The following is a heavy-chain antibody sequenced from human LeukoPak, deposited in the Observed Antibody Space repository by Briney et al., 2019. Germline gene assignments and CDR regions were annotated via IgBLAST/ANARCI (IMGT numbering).Heavy chain of an antibody. J-gene: IGHJ4*02. D-gene: IGHD6-19*01. CDR1: NFTFGVYA. CDR3: AKNPNRSGWYQDY. V-gene: IGHV3-23*01. CDR2: ISASGDKT. Sequence: GGSLRLSCAASNFTFGVYAMSWVRQAPGKGLEWISLISASGDKTYYADSVKGRFTVSRDNSRNTMYLQMDSLRAEDTAVYYCAKNPNRSGWYQDYWGQGTLVTVSS.